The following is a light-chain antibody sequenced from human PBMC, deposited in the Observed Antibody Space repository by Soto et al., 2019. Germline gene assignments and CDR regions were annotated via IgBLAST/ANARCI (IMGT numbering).Light chain of an antibody. CDR2: ATS. V-gene: IGKV1-27*01. Sequence: DVQMTQSPSSLSAFVGDRVTITCRASQGIAPYLAWFQQKPGKVPKLLIYATSTLQSGVPSRFSGSGSGTDFTLTINSRQPEDVGTYYGKKYNSPPLTSGGGTKVEIK. CDR3: KKYNSPPLT. J-gene: IGKJ4*01. CDR1: QGIAPY.